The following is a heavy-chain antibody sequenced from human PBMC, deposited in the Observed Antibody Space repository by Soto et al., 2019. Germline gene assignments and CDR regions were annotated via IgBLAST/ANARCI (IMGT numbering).Heavy chain of an antibody. Sequence: GGSLSLSCAASGFTFSSYGMHWVRQAPGKGLEWVAVISYDGSNKYYADSVKGRFTISRDNSKNTLYLQMNSLRAEDTAVYYCAKDRGYSSLTGMDVWGQGTTVTVS. CDR3: AKDRGYSSLTGMDV. V-gene: IGHV3-30*18. J-gene: IGHJ6*02. D-gene: IGHD6-25*01. CDR2: ISYDGSNK. CDR1: GFTFSSYG.